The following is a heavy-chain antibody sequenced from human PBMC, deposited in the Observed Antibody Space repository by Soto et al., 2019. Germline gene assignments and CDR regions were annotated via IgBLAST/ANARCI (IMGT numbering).Heavy chain of an antibody. V-gene: IGHV4-31*03. Sequence: SETLSLTCTVSGGYISSGGYYWSWIRQHPGKGLEWIGYIYYSGSTYYNPSLKSRVTISVDTSKNQFSLKLSSVTAADTAVYYCATVVPAAGAWFDPWGQGTLVPSPQ. CDR2: IYYSGST. D-gene: IGHD2-2*01. J-gene: IGHJ5*02. CDR3: ATVVPAAGAWFDP. CDR1: GGYISSGGYY.